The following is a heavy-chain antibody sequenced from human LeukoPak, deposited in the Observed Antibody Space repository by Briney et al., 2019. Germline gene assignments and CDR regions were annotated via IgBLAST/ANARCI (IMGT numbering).Heavy chain of an antibody. CDR3: ATVIVATTGGWFDP. J-gene: IGHJ5*02. D-gene: IGHD5-12*01. CDR1: GYTLTELS. CDR2: FDPEDGET. Sequence: ASVKVSCKVSGYTLTELSMHWVRQAPGKGLEWMGGFDPEDGETIYAQKFQGRVTMTEDTSTDIAYMELSSLRSEDTAVYYCATVIVATTGGWFDPWGQGTLVTVSS. V-gene: IGHV1-24*01.